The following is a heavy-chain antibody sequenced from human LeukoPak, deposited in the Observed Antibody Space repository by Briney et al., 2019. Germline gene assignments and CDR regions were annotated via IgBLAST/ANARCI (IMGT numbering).Heavy chain of an antibody. J-gene: IGHJ6*03. V-gene: IGHV4-39*01. CDR1: GGSLSHSAYF. D-gene: IGHD6-19*01. CDR2: IYYTETT. Sequence: PSETLSLTCTVSGGSLSHSAYFWAWIRQPPGKGLEWVGHIYYTETTHYNPSLKSRVTMSLDTSRNQFSLNLSSVTAADTAAYYCARVRGIALPGDRYMDVWGKGTTVTVSS. CDR3: ARVRGIALPGDRYMDV.